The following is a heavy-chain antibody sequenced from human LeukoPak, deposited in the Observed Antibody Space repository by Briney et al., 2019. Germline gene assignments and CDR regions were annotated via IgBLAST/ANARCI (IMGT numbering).Heavy chain of an antibody. CDR1: GYTFTSYG. Sequence: ASVKVSCKASGYTFTSYGTSWVRQAPGQGLEWMGWISAYNGNTNYAQKLQGRVTITADESTSTAYMELSSLRSEDTAVYYCATGEAAGTGDSFDYWGQGTLVTVSS. J-gene: IGHJ4*02. CDR2: ISAYNGNT. CDR3: ATGEAAGTGDSFDY. V-gene: IGHV1-18*01. D-gene: IGHD6-13*01.